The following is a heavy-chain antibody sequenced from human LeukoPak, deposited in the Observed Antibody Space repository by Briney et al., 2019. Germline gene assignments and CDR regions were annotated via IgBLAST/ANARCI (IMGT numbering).Heavy chain of an antibody. D-gene: IGHD4-17*01. V-gene: IGHV3-74*01. Sequence: RGSLRLSCAASGFTFNRYWMHWVRQAPGKGLVWVSRISSDGSNTNYADSVKGRFTISRDNAENTLYLQMDSLTAEDTAVYYCVSRNYGSSPFDYWGQGTLVTVSS. CDR2: ISSDGSNT. CDR1: GFTFNRYW. CDR3: VSRNYGSSPFDY. J-gene: IGHJ4*02.